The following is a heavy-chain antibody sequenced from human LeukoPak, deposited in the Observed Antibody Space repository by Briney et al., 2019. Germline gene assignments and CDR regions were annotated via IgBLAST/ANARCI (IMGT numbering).Heavy chain of an antibody. Sequence: PGGSLRLSCAASGFTFSSYAMSWVHQAPGKGLEWVSAISGSGDSTYYADSVKGRFTISRDNSKNTLYLQMNSLRAEDTAVYYCGVDIVVVPGAPNWFDPWGQGTLVTVSS. CDR3: GVDIVVVPGAPNWFDP. CDR2: ISGSGDST. CDR1: GFTFSSYA. D-gene: IGHD2-2*01. V-gene: IGHV3-23*01. J-gene: IGHJ5*02.